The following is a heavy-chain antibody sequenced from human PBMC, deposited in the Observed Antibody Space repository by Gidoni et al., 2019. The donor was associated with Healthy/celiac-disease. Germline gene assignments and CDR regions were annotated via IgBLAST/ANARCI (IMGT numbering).Heavy chain of an antibody. V-gene: IGHV3-21*01. D-gene: IGHD6-13*01. J-gene: IGHJ4*02. CDR1: GFTFSSYS. CDR2: ISSSISYI. Sequence: EVQLVESGGGLVKPGGSLRLSGAASGFTFSSYSMNWVRQAPGKGLEWVSSISSSISYIYYADSVKGRFTISRDNAKNSLYLQMNSLRAEDTAVYYCARSVAAAAAPIDYWGQGTLVTVSS. CDR3: ARSVAAAAAPIDY.